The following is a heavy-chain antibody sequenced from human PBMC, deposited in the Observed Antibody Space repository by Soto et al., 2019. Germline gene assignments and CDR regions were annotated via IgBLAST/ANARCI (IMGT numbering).Heavy chain of an antibody. J-gene: IGHJ4*02. D-gene: IGHD6-19*01. V-gene: IGHV5-10-1*01. CDR2: IDPSDFYT. CDR1: GYSFTSYW. Sequence: GESLKISCKGSGYSFTSYWISWVRQMPGKGLEWMGRIDPSDFYTNYSPSFQGHVTISADKSISTAYLQWSSLKTSDTAMYYRASREVSGWYYPDDYWGQGTLVTVSS. CDR3: ASREVSGWYYPDDY.